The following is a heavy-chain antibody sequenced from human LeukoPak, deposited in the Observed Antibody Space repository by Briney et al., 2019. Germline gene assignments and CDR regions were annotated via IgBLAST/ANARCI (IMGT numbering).Heavy chain of an antibody. CDR1: GDSFNMFW. CDR3: ARQRGYRMTKDGFDV. J-gene: IGHJ3*01. D-gene: IGHD2-2*03. CDR2: IYPGDSDT. Sequence: GESLKISCKGSGDSFNMFWIGWVRQMPGKGLEWMGIIYPGDSDTRYSPSLQGQVTISADKSINTAYLQWSSLKASDSGMYYCARQRGYRMTKDGFDVWGQGTMVTVSS. V-gene: IGHV5-51*01.